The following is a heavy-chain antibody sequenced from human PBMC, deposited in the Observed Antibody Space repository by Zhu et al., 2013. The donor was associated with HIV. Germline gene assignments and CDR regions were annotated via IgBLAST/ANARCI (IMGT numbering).Heavy chain of an antibody. J-gene: IGHJ4*02. D-gene: IGHD4-17*01. CDR1: GQTFTGYY. CDR2: INTNSGGT. Sequence: QVQLVQSGAEVKKPGASVKVSCKASGQTFTGYYMHWVRQAPGQGLEWIGWINTNSGGTSYAQKFQGRVTMTRDTSISTIYMELSSLTADDSAVYYCARVAPTVVNWGGFRSYYFDYWGQGTLVTVSS. V-gene: IGHV1-2*02. CDR3: ARVAPTVVNWGGFRSYYFDY.